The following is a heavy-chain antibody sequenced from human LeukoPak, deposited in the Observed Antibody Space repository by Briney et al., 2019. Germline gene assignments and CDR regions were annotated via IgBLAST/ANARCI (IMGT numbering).Heavy chain of an antibody. J-gene: IGHJ3*02. V-gene: IGHV3-48*03. CDR2: ISSSGSTI. CDR3: ASPMTTVTMNAFDI. Sequence: PGGSLRLSCAASGFTFSSYEMNWVRQAPGKGLEGVSYISSSGSTIYYADSVKGRFTISRGNAKNSLYLQMNSLRAEDTAVYYCASPMTTVTMNAFDIWGQGTMVTVSS. D-gene: IGHD4-17*01. CDR1: GFTFSSYE.